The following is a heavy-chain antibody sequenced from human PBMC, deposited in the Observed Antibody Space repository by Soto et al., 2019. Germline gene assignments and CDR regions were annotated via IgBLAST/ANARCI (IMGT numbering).Heavy chain of an antibody. J-gene: IGHJ5*02. D-gene: IGHD5-18*01. Sequence: SETLSLTCTVSGGSISSGDYYWSWIRQPPGKGLEWIGYIYYRGSTYYNPSLKSRVTISVDTSKNQFSLKLSSVTAADTAVYYCARRGGGTAMVLDWFDPWGQGTLVTVSS. CDR2: IYYRGST. CDR1: GGSISSGDYY. V-gene: IGHV4-30-4*01. CDR3: ARRGGGTAMVLDWFDP.